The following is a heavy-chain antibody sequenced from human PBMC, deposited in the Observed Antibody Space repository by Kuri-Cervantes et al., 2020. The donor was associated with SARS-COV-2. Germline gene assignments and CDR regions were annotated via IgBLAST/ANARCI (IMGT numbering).Heavy chain of an antibody. CDR3: ARTGAVAATQINAFDI. CDR1: GGSFSGYY. J-gene: IGHJ3*02. D-gene: IGHD2-15*01. V-gene: IGHV4-34*01. Sequence: GSLRLSCAVYGGSFSGYYWSWIRQPPGKGLEWIGEISHSGSTNYNPSLKSRVTISVDTSKNQFSLKLSSVTAADTAVYYCARTGAVAATQINAFDIWGQGTMVTVSS. CDR2: ISHSGST.